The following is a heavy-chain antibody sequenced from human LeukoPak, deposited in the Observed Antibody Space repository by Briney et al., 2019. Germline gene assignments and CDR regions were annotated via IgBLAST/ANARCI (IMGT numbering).Heavy chain of an antibody. CDR2: ISGSGGST. D-gene: IGHD2-15*01. J-gene: IGHJ4*02. CDR1: GFTFSSYA. CDR3: AKGDEDIVVVVAAYYFDY. Sequence: TGGSLRLSCAASGFTFSSYAMSWVRQAPGKGLEWVSAISGSGGSTYYADSVKGRFTISRDNSKNTLYLQMNSLRAEDTAVYYCAKGDEDIVVVVAAYYFDYWGQGTLVTVSS. V-gene: IGHV3-23*01.